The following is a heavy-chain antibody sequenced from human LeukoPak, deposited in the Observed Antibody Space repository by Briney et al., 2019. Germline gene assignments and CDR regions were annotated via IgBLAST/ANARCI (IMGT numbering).Heavy chain of an antibody. D-gene: IGHD2-2*01. CDR1: GGTFTSYA. CDR2: ITTNTGTQ. Sequence: GASVTVSCKASGGTFTSYAMNWVRQAPGQGLEWMGWITTNTGTQPYAQGFTGRFVFSLHTSVSTAYLQISSLKAEDTAVYYCARPNDIVVVPAADPDYYYYYGMDVWGQGTTVTVSS. V-gene: IGHV7-4-1*02. J-gene: IGHJ6*02. CDR3: ARPNDIVVVPAADPDYYYYYGMDV.